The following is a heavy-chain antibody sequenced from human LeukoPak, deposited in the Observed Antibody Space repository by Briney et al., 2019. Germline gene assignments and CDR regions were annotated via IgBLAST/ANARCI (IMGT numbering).Heavy chain of an antibody. J-gene: IGHJ4*02. D-gene: IGHD2-2*01. Sequence: SETLSLTCAVYGGSFSGYYWSWIRRPPGKGLEWIGEINHSGSTNYNPSLKSRVTISVDTSKNQFSLKLSSVTAADTAVYYCARRYCSSTSCHHDYWGQGTLVTVSS. CDR3: ARRYCSSTSCHHDY. V-gene: IGHV4-34*01. CDR1: GGSFSGYY. CDR2: INHSGST.